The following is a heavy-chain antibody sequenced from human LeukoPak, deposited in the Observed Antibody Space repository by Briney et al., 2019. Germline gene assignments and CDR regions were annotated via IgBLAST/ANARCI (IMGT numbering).Heavy chain of an antibody. Sequence: PGGSLRLSCAASGFTFSVYEMNWVRKAPGKGQEWVSSSSGSTIYYADSVKGRFTISRDSSKNTLYLQMNSLRAEDTAVYYCAKKYDSSGSFFDCWGQGTLVTVSS. CDR1: GFTFSVYE. CDR2: SSSGSTI. CDR3: AKKYDSSGSFFDC. D-gene: IGHD3-22*01. V-gene: IGHV3-48*03. J-gene: IGHJ4*02.